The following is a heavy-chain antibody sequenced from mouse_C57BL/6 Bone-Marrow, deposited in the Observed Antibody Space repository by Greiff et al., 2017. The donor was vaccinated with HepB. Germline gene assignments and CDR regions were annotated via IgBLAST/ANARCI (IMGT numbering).Heavy chain of an antibody. J-gene: IGHJ1*03. CDR2: IYPGDGDT. Sequence: QVQLQQPGAELVKPGASVKISCKASGYAFSSSWMNWVKQRPGKGLEWIGRIYPGDGDTNYNGKFKGKATLTADKSSSTAYMQLSSLTSEDSAVYFCARLTTVVPYWYFDVWGTGTTVTVSS. D-gene: IGHD1-1*01. CDR3: ARLTTVVPYWYFDV. CDR1: GYAFSSSW. V-gene: IGHV1-82*01.